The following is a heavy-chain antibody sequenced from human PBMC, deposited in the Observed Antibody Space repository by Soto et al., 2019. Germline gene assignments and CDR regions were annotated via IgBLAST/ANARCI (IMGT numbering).Heavy chain of an antibody. CDR1: GYTFTSYG. CDR3: ARDGRYYYDSSGYRTGRFDP. V-gene: IGHV1-18*01. Sequence: ASVKVSCKASGYTFTSYGISWVRQAPGQGLEWMGWISAYNGNTNYAQKLQGRVTMTTDTSTSTAYMGLRSLRSDDTAVYYCARDGRYYYDSSGYRTGRFDPWGQGTLVTVSS. CDR2: ISAYNGNT. J-gene: IGHJ5*02. D-gene: IGHD3-22*01.